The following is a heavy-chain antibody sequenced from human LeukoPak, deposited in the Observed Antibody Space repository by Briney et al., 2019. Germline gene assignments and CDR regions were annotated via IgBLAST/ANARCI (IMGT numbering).Heavy chain of an antibody. CDR1: GFRFSDYF. V-gene: IGHV3-11*01. CDR3: ARDLIFYDSSGYPDY. Sequence: PGGSLRLSCAGSGFRFSDYFMSWVRQAPGKGLEWVSYISNSGASTTYADSVRGRFTVSRDNTMNSLYLQMNSLRVEDTAVYYCARDLIFYDSSGYPDYWGQGTLVTVSS. D-gene: IGHD3-22*01. CDR2: ISNSGAST. J-gene: IGHJ4*02.